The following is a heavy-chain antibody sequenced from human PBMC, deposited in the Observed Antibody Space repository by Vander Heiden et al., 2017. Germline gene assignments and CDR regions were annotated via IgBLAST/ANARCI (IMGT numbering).Heavy chain of an antibody. CDR3: AKDPYSYGYDIVTYFDC. CDR1: GFTLSSSA. D-gene: IGHD5-12*01. V-gene: IGHV3-23*01. J-gene: IGHJ4*02. Sequence: EVKLLESGGALVQPGGSLRLSCVGSGFTLSSSAMGWGGQTPAKGLEWVAAISGTGNTANYADSVKGRFTISRDNSKNMLFLDMNSLRAEDTGVYFCAKDPYSYGYDIVTYFDCWGQGTQVTVSS. CDR2: ISGTGNTA.